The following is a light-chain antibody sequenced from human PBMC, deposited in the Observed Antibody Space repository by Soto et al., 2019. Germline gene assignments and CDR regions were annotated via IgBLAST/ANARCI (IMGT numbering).Light chain of an antibody. CDR2: ENN. Sequence: QSVLTQPPSVSVAPGQKVTISCFGSSSNIGNNFVSWYQHLPGTAPKLLIFENNKRPSGIPDRFSGSKSGTSATLGITGLQTGDEADYYCGTWDSSLSAWVFGGGTQLTVL. CDR3: GTWDSSLSAWV. V-gene: IGLV1-51*02. J-gene: IGLJ3*02. CDR1: SSNIGNNF.